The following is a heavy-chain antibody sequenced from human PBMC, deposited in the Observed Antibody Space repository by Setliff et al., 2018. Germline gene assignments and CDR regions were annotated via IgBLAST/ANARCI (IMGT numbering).Heavy chain of an antibody. CDR2: INTNTGNP. D-gene: IGHD6-19*01. CDR3: ARDSSGWSGFSRLVGVYYYYMDV. CDR1: GYSFTSYW. J-gene: IGHJ6*03. V-gene: IGHV7-4-1*02. Sequence: GESLEISWKGSGYSFTSYWIGWVRQAPGQGLEWMGWINTNTGNPTYAQGFTGRFVFSLDTSVSTAYLQISSLKAEDTAVYYCARDSSGWSGFSRLVGVYYYYMDVWGKGTTVTVSS.